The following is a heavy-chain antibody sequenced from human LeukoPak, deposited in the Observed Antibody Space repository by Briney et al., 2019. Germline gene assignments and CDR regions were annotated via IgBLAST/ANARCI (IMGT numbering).Heavy chain of an antibody. Sequence: PGGSLRLSCAASGFTLSSSNWMNWVRQAPGKGLEWVASIKQDESEQYYVDFVKGRFTISRDNVQNSLFLHMNSLRAEDTAVYYCARGHENSVYRHFDYWGQGTLVIVSS. CDR2: IKQDESEQ. CDR1: GFTLSSSNW. J-gene: IGHJ4*02. D-gene: IGHD3-22*01. CDR3: ARGHENSVYRHFDY. V-gene: IGHV3-7*01.